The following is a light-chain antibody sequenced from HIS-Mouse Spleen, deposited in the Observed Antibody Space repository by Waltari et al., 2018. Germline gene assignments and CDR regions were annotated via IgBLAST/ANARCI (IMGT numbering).Light chain of an antibody. CDR3: AAWDDSLNGNYV. CDR1: SSNIGNNT. J-gene: IGLJ1*01. V-gene: IGLV1-44*01. Sequence: QSVLTQPPSASGTPGQRVTISCSGISSNIGNNTENWFHQLPGTAPKLLIYSNNQRPSGVPDRFSGSKSGTSASLAISGLQSEDEADYYCAAWDDSLNGNYVFGTGTKVTVL. CDR2: SNN.